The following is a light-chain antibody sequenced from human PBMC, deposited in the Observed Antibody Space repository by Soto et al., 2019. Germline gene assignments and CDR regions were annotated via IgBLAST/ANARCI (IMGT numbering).Light chain of an antibody. Sequence: QSALTQPASVSGSPGQSITISCTGTSSDVGGYNYVSWYQQHPGKAPKLMIYEVSNRPSGVSHRFSGSKSGNTASLIVSGLQAEDEADYYCSSYAGSNKLVFGGGTKLTVL. CDR1: SSDVGGYNY. CDR2: EVS. CDR3: SSYAGSNKLV. J-gene: IGLJ3*02. V-gene: IGLV2-14*01.